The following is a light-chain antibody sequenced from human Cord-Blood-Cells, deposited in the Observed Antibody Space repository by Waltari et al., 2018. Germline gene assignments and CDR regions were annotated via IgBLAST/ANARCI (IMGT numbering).Light chain of an antibody. CDR1: KSISSY. J-gene: IGKJ1*01. CDR2: AAS. Sequence: DIQITQSPYTLSASVGDRVTITCRASKSISSYLNWYEQKPGKAPKLLIYAASSLQSWVPSRFSGSGSGTDFTLTISSLQPEDFATYYCQQSYSTRWTFGQGTKVEIK. CDR3: QQSYSTRWT. V-gene: IGKV1-39*01.